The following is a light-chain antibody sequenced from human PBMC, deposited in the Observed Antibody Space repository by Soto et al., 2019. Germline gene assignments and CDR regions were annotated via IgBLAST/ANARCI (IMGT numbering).Light chain of an antibody. J-gene: IGKJ1*01. V-gene: IGKV3-20*01. CDR3: QQYGSSPRT. CDR2: GAS. CDR1: QNVSSSY. Sequence: EIVLTQSPGTLSLSPGERATLSCRASQNVSSSYLAWYQQKPGQAPRLLIYGASSRATGIPDRFSGSGSGTDFTLTISRLEPEDFAVYYCQQYGSSPRTLGQGTKVDIK.